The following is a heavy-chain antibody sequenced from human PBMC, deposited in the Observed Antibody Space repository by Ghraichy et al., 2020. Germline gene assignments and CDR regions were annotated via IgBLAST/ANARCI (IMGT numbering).Heavy chain of an antibody. J-gene: IGHJ6*02. Sequence: SETLSLTCTVSGGSISSYYWSWIRQPPGKGLEWIGYIYYSGSTNYNPSLKSRVTISVDTSKNQFSLKLSSVTAADTAVYYCARHSVEGYNSYYYYGMDVWGQGTTVTVSS. D-gene: IGHD5-24*01. CDR3: ARHSVEGYNSYYYYGMDV. V-gene: IGHV4-59*08. CDR2: IYYSGST. CDR1: GGSISSYY.